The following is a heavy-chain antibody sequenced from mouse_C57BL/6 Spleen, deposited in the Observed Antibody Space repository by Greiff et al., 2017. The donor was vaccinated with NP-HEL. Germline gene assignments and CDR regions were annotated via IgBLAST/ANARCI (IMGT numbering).Heavy chain of an antibody. J-gene: IGHJ3*01. CDR2: ISNGGGST. V-gene: IGHV5-12*01. Sequence: EVHLVESGGGLVQPGGSLKLSCAASGFTFSDYYLYWVRQTPEKRLEWVAYISNGGGSTYYPDPVKGRFPISRDNAKNTLYLQMDRLKAEDTAMYYCARSYYYGSSSVGWFAYWGQGTLVTVSA. CDR3: ARSYYYGSSSVGWFAY. CDR1: GFTFSDYY. D-gene: IGHD1-1*01.